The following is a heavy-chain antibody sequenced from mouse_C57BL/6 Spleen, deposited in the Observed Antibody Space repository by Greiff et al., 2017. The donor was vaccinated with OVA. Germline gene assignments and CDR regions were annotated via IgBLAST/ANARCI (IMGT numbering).Heavy chain of an antibody. CDR3: ARGYYGSSYDFDV. Sequence: VKLQQPGAELVMPGASVKLSCKASGYTFTSYWMHWVKQRPGQGLEWIGEIDPSDSYTNYNQKFKGKSTLTVDKSSSTAYMQLSSLTSEDSAVYYCARGYYGSSYDFDVWGTGTTVTVSS. CDR1: GYTFTSYW. J-gene: IGHJ1*03. D-gene: IGHD1-1*01. CDR2: IDPSDSYT. V-gene: IGHV1-69*01.